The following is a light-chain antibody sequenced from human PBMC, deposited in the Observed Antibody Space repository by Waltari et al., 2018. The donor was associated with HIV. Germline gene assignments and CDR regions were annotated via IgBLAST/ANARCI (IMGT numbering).Light chain of an antibody. Sequence: QSALTQPRSVSGSPGQSVTIYCTGTSSDVGGYNYVSWYQQHPGKAPKLMIYDVSKRPSGVPDRFSGSKSGNTASLTISGLQAEDEADYYCCSYAGSYTRVFGGGTKLTVL. V-gene: IGLV2-11*01. CDR1: SSDVGGYNY. CDR2: DVS. CDR3: CSYAGSYTRV. J-gene: IGLJ2*01.